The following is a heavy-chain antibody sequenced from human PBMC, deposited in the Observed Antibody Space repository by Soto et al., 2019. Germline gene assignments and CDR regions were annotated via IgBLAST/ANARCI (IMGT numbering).Heavy chain of an antibody. Sequence: SVKVSCKASGGTFSSYTISWVRQAPGQGLEWVGRIIPILGIANYAQKFQGRVTITAGKSTSTAYVELSSLRSEDTAVYYCARDITLSPPQGYYGMDVWGQGTTVTVSS. CDR2: IIPILGIA. J-gene: IGHJ6*02. CDR1: GGTFSSYT. V-gene: IGHV1-69*04. D-gene: IGHD1-20*01. CDR3: ARDITLSPPQGYYGMDV.